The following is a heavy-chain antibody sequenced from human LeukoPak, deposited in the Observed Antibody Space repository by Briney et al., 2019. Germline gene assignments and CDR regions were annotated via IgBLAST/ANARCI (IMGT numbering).Heavy chain of an antibody. D-gene: IGHD2-15*01. CDR2: INPNSGGT. CDR1: GYTFTGYY. V-gene: IGHV1-2*02. Sequence: GASVKVSCKASGYTFTGYYMHWVRQAPGQGLEWMGWINPNSGGTNYAQKLQGRVTMTTDTSTSTAYMELRSLRSDDTAVYYCARDCSGGRCYYYYMDVWGKGTTVTVSS. CDR3: ARDCSGGRCYYYYMDV. J-gene: IGHJ6*03.